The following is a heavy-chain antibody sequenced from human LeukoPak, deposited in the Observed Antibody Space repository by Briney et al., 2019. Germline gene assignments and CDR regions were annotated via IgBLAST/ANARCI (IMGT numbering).Heavy chain of an antibody. CDR3: ARDYGGYSSSGNWFDP. V-gene: IGHV1-18*01. CDR1: VYTFTSYG. CDR2: ISAYNGNT. J-gene: IGHJ5*02. D-gene: IGHD6-13*01. Sequence: ASVKVSCKASVYTFTSYGISWVRQAPGQGLEWMGWISAYNGNTNYAQKLQGRVTMTTDTSTSTAYMELRSLRSDDTAVYYCARDYGGYSSSGNWFDPWGQGTLVTVSS.